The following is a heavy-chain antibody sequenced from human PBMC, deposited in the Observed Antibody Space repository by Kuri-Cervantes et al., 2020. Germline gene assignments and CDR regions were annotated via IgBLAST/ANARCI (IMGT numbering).Heavy chain of an antibody. V-gene: IGHV3-15*01. Sequence: GESLKISCAASGFTFSNAWMSWVRQAPGKGLEWVGRIKSKTDGGTTDYAAPVKGRFTISRDDSKNTLYLQMNSLRAEDTAVYYCARDQGRDNWNYHYYMGVWGKGTTVTVSS. CDR1: GFTFSNAW. J-gene: IGHJ6*03. CDR2: IKSKTDGGTT. CDR3: ARDQGRDNWNYHYYMGV. D-gene: IGHD1-20*01.